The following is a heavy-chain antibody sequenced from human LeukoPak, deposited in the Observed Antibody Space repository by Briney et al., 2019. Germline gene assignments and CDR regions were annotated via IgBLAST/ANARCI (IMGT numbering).Heavy chain of an antibody. CDR3: AKDRSYYDSSGLPHGFDP. CDR1: GFTFSSHG. CDR2: IWYDGNKK. D-gene: IGHD3-22*01. J-gene: IGHJ5*02. Sequence: GGSLRLSCAASGFTFSSHGMQWVRQAPGKGLGWVAVIWYDGNKKYFADTVKGRFTISRDNSKNKLYLQLNSLRAEDTAVYYCAKDRSYYDSSGLPHGFDPWGQGTLVTVSS. V-gene: IGHV3-33*06.